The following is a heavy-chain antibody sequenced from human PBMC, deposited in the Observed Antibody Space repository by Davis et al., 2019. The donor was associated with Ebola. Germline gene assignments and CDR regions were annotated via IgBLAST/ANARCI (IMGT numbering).Heavy chain of an antibody. J-gene: IGHJ4*02. D-gene: IGHD1-26*01. CDR2: IYPGDSDT. V-gene: IGHV5-51*01. CDR1: GYNFRDYW. CDR3: ARQGGGSGRLTSFDY. Sequence: GESLKISCQGSGYNFRDYWIVWVRQLPGKGLEWMGNIYPGDSDTSYSPSFQGQVTLSADKYSTTAYLQWRSLKASDTAMYYCARQGGGSGRLTSFDYWGQGTLITVSS.